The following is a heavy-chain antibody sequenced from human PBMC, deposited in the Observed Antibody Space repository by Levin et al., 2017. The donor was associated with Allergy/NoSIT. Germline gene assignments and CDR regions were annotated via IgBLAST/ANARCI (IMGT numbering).Heavy chain of an antibody. J-gene: IGHJ2*01. CDR3: AKVQQQLAIDWYFDL. CDR1: GFTFSSYG. D-gene: IGHD6-13*01. V-gene: IGHV3-30*18. Sequence: PGGSLRLSCAASGFTFSSYGMHWVRQAPGKGLEWAAVISYDGSNKYYADSVKGRFTISRDNSKNTLYLQMNSLRAEDTAVYYCAKVQQQLAIDWYFDLWGRGTLVTVSS. CDR2: ISYDGSNK.